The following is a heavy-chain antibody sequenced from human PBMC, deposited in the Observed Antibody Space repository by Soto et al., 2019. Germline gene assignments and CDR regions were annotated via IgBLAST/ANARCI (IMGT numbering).Heavy chain of an antibody. V-gene: IGHV3-33*08. Sequence: PRLSCAASGFSFRSYAMHWVRQAPGKGLEWVAVIWYDGVNKYYADSVKGRFTISRDNSNNTLYVQMNSLKAEDTAVYYCVRDPYLHTAGRLDSLHYWARGTLVTVSS. CDR2: IWYDGVNK. CDR3: VRDPYLHTAGRLDSLHY. D-gene: IGHD5-18*01. CDR1: GFSFRSYA. J-gene: IGHJ4*02.